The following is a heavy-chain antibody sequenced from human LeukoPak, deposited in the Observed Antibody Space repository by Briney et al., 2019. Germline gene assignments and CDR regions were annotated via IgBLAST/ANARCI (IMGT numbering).Heavy chain of an antibody. D-gene: IGHD3-9*01. V-gene: IGHV3-15*01. CDR2: IKTKTDGGTT. CDR1: GLTFSNAW. Sequence: GGSLRLSCAASGLTFSNAWMSWVRQAPGKGLEWVGRIKTKTDGGTTDYAAPVKGRFTISRDDSKNTLYLQMNSLKTEDTAVYFCTTGYYDILTGYFSFDYWGQGTLVTVSS. J-gene: IGHJ4*02. CDR3: TTGYYDILTGYFSFDY.